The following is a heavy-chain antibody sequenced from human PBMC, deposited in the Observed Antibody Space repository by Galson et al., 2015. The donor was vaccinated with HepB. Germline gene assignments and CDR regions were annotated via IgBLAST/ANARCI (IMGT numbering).Heavy chain of an antibody. Sequence: TLSLTCTLSGGSISSSTYYWGWIRQPPGQGLTWIGSSHYTGYTYYNPSLKSRVTISVDTSKNQFSLRLSSVTAADTAVYYCARRSRYCSPSSCSDFDYWGQGTLVTVSS. J-gene: IGHJ4*02. V-gene: IGHV4-39*01. CDR2: SHYTGYT. CDR3: ARRSRYCSPSSCSDFDY. CDR1: GGSISSSTYY. D-gene: IGHD2-2*01.